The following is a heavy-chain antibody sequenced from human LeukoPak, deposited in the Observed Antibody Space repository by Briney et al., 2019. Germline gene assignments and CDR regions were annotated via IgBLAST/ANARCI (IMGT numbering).Heavy chain of an antibody. J-gene: IGHJ4*02. D-gene: IGHD5-18*01. V-gene: IGHV4-39*07. CDR3: ARGDFYSYPY. Sequence: SETLSLTCTVSGGSISSSSYYWGWIRQPPGKGPEWIGSIYYSGSTYYNPSLKSRVTISVDRSKNQFSLKLSSVTAADTAVYYCARGDFYSYPYWGQGTLVTVSS. CDR2: IYYSGST. CDR1: GGSISSSSYY.